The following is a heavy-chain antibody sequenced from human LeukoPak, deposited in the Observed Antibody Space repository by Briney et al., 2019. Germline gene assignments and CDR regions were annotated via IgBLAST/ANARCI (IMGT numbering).Heavy chain of an antibody. D-gene: IGHD3-22*01. CDR3: ARGSYYYDSSGYYPLTSTFDY. V-gene: IGHV1-69*01. J-gene: IGHJ4*02. CDR1: GGTFSSYA. Sequence: SVKVSCKASGGTFSSYAISWVRQAPGQGLEWMGGIIPIFGTANYAQKFQGRVRITADESTSTAYMELSSLRSEDTAVYYCARGSYYYDSSGYYPLTSTFDYWGQGTLVTVSS. CDR2: IIPIFGTA.